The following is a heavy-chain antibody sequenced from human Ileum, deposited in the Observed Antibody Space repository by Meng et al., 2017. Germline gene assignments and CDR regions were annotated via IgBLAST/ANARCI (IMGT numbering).Heavy chain of an antibody. CDR3: ARGHLVYYGRDV. CDR2: IRTSGTTT. D-gene: IGHD6-13*01. V-gene: IGHV3-74*01. J-gene: IGHJ6*02. CDR1: GFTFSSYW. Sequence: GESLKISCAASGFTFSSYWMHWVRQAPGEGLVWVSRIRTSGTTTNYADYVKGRFTIPRDNNRNTVYLQMNSLRAKDTDVYYCARGHLVYYGRDVWGQGTTVTVSS.